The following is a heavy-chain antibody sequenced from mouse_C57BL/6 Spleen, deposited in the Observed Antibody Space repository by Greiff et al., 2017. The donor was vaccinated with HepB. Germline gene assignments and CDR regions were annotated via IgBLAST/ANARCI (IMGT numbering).Heavy chain of an antibody. J-gene: IGHJ1*03. CDR2: IDPANGNT. D-gene: IGHD1-1*01. CDR1: GFNIKNTY. V-gene: IGHV14-3*01. CDR3: APSYYGSYWYFDV. Sequence: EVKLVESVAELVRPGASVKLSCTASGFNIKNTYMHWVKQRPEQGLEWIGRIDPANGNTKYAPKFQGKATITADTSSNTAYLQLSSLTSEDTAIYYCAPSYYGSYWYFDVWGTGTTVTVSS.